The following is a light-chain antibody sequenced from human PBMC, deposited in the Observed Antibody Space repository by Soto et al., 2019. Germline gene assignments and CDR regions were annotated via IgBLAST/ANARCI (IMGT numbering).Light chain of an antibody. V-gene: IGKV1-16*01. CDR3: QQYGNYPYT. J-gene: IGKJ2*01. Sequence: DIQMTQSPSSLSASVGDRVTLTCRASQGITDRLTWFQQKPGKAPKSLIYDASTLQYGVPSRFSGGGTGTDFTLTISSLQPDDSAAYYCQQYGNYPYTFGLGTKLEIK. CDR2: DAS. CDR1: QGITDR.